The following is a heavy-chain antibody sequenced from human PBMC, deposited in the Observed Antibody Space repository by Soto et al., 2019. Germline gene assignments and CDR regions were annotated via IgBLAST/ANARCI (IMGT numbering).Heavy chain of an antibody. V-gene: IGHV1-69*08. J-gene: IGHJ6*03. CDR1: GGTFSSYT. Sequence: QVQLVQSGAEVKKPGSSVKVSCKASGGTFSSYTISWVRQAPGQGLEWMGRIIPILGIANYAQKFQGRVTITADKSTSTAYMELSSLRSEDTAVYYCAREDPGVFGVDYYYYMDVWGKGTTVTVSS. D-gene: IGHD3-3*01. CDR2: IIPILGIA. CDR3: AREDPGVFGVDYYYYMDV.